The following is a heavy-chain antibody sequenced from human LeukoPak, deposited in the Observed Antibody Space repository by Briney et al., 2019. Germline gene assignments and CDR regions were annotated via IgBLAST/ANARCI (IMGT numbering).Heavy chain of an antibody. CDR3: ARDLADSSGYPIDY. V-gene: IGHV1-18*01. CDR1: GGTFSSYG. CDR2: ISAYNGNT. D-gene: IGHD3-22*01. Sequence: ASVKVSCKASGGTFSSYGISWVRQAPGQGLEWMGWISAYNGNTNYAQKLQGRVTMTTDTSTSTAYMELRSLRSDDTAVYYCARDLADSSGYPIDYWGQGTLVTVSS. J-gene: IGHJ4*02.